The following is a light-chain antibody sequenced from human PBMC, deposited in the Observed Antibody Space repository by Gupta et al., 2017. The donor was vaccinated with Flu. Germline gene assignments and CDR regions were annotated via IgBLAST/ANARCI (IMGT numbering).Light chain of an antibody. CDR3: LLSDRGARPV. Sequence: QAVGTQEPSLPVSPGGTVTLACGSRTVAVTSGPCPYWLQLKPGQAPRTLSYATRPQSCWTPARFSCAPLGGKAPLTPAGAQAEDEAEYYRLLSDRGARPVFGGGTKLTVL. V-gene: IGLV7-46*01. J-gene: IGLJ3*02. CDR2: ATR. CDR1: TVAVTSGPC.